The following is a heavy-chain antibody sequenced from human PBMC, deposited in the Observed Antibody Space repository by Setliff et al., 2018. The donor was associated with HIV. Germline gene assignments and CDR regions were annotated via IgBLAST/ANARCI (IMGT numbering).Heavy chain of an antibody. Sequence: SVKVSCKASGGTFSSYAISWVRQAPGQGLEWMGGIIPMFGAANYAQKFQGRVTITTDASTSAAYMELSSLRSEDTAVYYCAREYCGGDCYSFTYHYYYMDVWGKGTTVTVSS. D-gene: IGHD2-21*02. J-gene: IGHJ6*03. V-gene: IGHV1-69*05. CDR2: IIPMFGAA. CDR3: AREYCGGDCYSFTYHYYYMDV. CDR1: GGTFSSYA.